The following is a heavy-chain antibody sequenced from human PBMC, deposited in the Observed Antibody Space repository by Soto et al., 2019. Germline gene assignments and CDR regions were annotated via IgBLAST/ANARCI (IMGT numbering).Heavy chain of an antibody. CDR3: ARDVYGSGDNWFDP. CDR2: IYYSGST. CDR1: GGSISSSSYY. Sequence: SETLSLTCTVSGGSISSSSYYWGWIRQPPGKGLEWIGYIYYSGSTNYNPSLKSRVTISVDTSKNQFSLKLSSVTAADTAVYYCARDVYGSGDNWFDPWGQGTLVTVSS. D-gene: IGHD3-10*01. J-gene: IGHJ5*02. V-gene: IGHV4-61*01.